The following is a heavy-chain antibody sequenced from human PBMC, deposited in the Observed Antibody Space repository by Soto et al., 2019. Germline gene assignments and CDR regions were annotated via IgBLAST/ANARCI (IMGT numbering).Heavy chain of an antibody. CDR2: IYYSGST. CDR3: ARHSRRYASSWLDP. Sequence: SETLSLTCTVSGGSISSSSFCWGWIRQPPGKGLEWIGSIYYSGSTYHNPSLKSRVTISVDTSKNQFSLKVNSVTAADTAVYYCARHSRRYASSWLDPWGQGTLVTVSS. CDR1: GGSISSSSFC. V-gene: IGHV4-39*01. J-gene: IGHJ5*02. D-gene: IGHD6-13*01.